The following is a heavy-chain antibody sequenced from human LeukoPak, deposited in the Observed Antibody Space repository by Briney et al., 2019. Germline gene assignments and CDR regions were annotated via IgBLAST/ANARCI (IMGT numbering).Heavy chain of an antibody. CDR2: IYYTGNS. CDR3: ARGGGYYGSSVLYFNY. J-gene: IGHJ4*02. V-gene: IGHV4-59*01. D-gene: IGHD3-22*01. Sequence: SETLSLTCTVSGGSINGYCWTWIRQPPGKGLEWFGYIYYTGNSYYNPSLKSPVTISVDTSKNQFSLKLSSVTAADTAVYFCARGGGYYGSSVLYFNYWGQGTLVTVSS. CDR1: GGSINGYC.